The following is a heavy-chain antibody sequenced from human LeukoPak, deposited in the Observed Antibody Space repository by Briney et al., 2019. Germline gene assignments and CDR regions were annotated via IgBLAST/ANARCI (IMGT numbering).Heavy chain of an antibody. CDR3: SQDPRPYYDVPVRCWGGGSNLSDP. CDR1: GFMFSDYA. V-gene: IGHV3-23*01. J-gene: IGHJ5*02. Sequence: GGSLRLSCVVSGFMFSDYAMSWVRQAPGKGLEWVSSISSSGGTTFYADSVKGRFTIPRDHFNKTVHVEMKALRAEDMAVYYCSQDPRPYYDVPVRCWGGGSNLSDP. D-gene: IGHD3-3*01. CDR2: ISSSGGTT.